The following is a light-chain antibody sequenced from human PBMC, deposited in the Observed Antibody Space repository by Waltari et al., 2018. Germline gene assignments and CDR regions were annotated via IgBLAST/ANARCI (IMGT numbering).Light chain of an antibody. V-gene: IGKV3-11*01. CDR1: QGVGSY. CDR3: QQRSIWPLT. CDR2: DAS. Sequence: EIVLTQSPATLSLSPGERATLSCRASQGVGSYLVWYRLRPGQAPRLLIYDASNRATGIPSRFSGSGSGTDFTLTISSLEPEDFAVYYCQQRSIWPLTFGGGTKVEIK. J-gene: IGKJ4*01.